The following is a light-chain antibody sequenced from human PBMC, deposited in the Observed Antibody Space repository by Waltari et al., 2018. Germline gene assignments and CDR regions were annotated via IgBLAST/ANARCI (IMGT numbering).Light chain of an antibody. CDR1: DSNIASLG. CDR3: QSYDNSLRGSVL. V-gene: IGLV1-40*01. Sequence: QSVLTQAPSVSGAPGQRVTISCTAGDSNIASLGFNWYQHLPGTVPKPLIYENTNRPSGVPDRFSGSKSGTSASLAIEGLQPEDEGDYYCQSYDNSLRGSVLFGGGTKVTV. J-gene: IGLJ3*02. CDR2: ENT.